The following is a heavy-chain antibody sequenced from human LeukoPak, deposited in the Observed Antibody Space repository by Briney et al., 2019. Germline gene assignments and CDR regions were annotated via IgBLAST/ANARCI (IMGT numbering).Heavy chain of an antibody. D-gene: IGHD6-13*01. J-gene: IGHJ3*02. CDR3: TRGNLAAGGAFDI. V-gene: IGHV3-74*01. Sequence: GGSLRLSCAGSGCTLSSSWIHWVRQDPGKGLVWVSRIHREESTISYADSVKGRFTISRDNAKNTLYLQMNSLRAEDTAVYYCTRGNLAAGGAFDIWGQGTVVTVSS. CDR1: GCTLSSSW. CDR2: IHREESTI.